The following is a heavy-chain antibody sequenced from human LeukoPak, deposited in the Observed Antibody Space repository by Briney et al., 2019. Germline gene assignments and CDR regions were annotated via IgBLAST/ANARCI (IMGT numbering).Heavy chain of an antibody. CDR2: VSGSGGST. D-gene: IGHD4-17*01. Sequence: GGSLRLSCAASGFTFSSYAMSWVRQAPGKGLEWVSGVSGSGGSTYYADSVKGRFTISRDNSKNTLYLQMNTLRAEDTAVYYCAKGDGDYLIYYGMDVWGQGTTVTVSS. J-gene: IGHJ6*02. V-gene: IGHV3-23*01. CDR3: AKGDGDYLIYYGMDV. CDR1: GFTFSSYA.